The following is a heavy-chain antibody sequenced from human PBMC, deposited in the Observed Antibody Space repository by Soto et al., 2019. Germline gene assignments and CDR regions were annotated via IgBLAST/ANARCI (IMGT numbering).Heavy chain of an antibody. V-gene: IGHV3-21*01. CDR3: ARDHGGYSYGTYYFEY. CDR1: LFTFSSYS. Sequence: SLRLSCSASLFTFSSYSMNWVLHSPFKGLEWVSSISSSSSYIYYADSVKGRFTISRDNAKNSLYLQMNSLRAEDTAVHYCARDHGGYSYGTYYFEYWGQGTLVTVSS. D-gene: IGHD5-18*01. J-gene: IGHJ4*02. CDR2: ISSSSSYI.